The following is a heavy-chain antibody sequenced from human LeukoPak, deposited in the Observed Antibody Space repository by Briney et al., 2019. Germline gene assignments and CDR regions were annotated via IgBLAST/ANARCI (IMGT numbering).Heavy chain of an antibody. Sequence: SDTLSLTCIIPSDAITSYWSWIRQPPVKGLEFLGYIFHTGIIKYNPSLGSRLTISLDTSKRQLSLRLTSVTAADTANYFCARRPRAPDIWGQGTMVIVSS. V-gene: IGHV4-59*01. CDR3: ARRPRAPDI. CDR2: IFHTGII. CDR1: SDAITSY. J-gene: IGHJ3*02.